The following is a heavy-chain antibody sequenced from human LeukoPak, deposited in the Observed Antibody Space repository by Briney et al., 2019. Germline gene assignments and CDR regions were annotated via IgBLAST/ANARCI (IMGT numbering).Heavy chain of an antibody. CDR1: GYTFTGYY. V-gene: IGHV1-2*02. CDR3: ARDRRVYYDSSGYSWWSFDY. J-gene: IGHJ4*02. CDR2: INPNSGGT. Sequence: ASVKVSCKASGYTFTGYYMHWVRQAPGQGLEWMGWINPNSGGTNYAQKFQGRVTMTRDTSISTAYMELSRLRSDDTAVYYCARDRRVYYDSSGYSWWSFDYWGQGNLVTVSS. D-gene: IGHD3-22*01.